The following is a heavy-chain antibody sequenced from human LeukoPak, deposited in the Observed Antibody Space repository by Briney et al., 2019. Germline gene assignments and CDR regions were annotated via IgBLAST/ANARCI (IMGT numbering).Heavy chain of an antibody. CDR1: GFTFSSYA. CDR2: ISGSGGST. V-gene: IGHV3-23*01. D-gene: IGHD6-13*01. Sequence: NPGGSLRLSCAASGFTFSSYAMSWVRQAPGKGLEWVSAISGSGGSTYYADSVKGQFTISRDNSKNTLYLQMNSLRAEDTAVYYCAKDTGRIAASYFDYWGQGTLVTVSS. J-gene: IGHJ4*02. CDR3: AKDTGRIAASYFDY.